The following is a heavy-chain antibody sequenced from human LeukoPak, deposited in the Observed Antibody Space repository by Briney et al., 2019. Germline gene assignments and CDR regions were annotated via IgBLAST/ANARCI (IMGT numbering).Heavy chain of an antibody. CDR3: ARAPMVRGVIITYNWFDP. J-gene: IGHJ5*02. CDR1: GGSISSSSSY. Sequence: SETLSLTCSVSGGSISSSSSYWGWIRQPPGKGLEWIGSIYYSGSTNYNPSLKSRVTISVDTSKNQFSLKLTSVTAADTAVYYCARAPMVRGVIITYNWFDPWGQGTLVTVSS. D-gene: IGHD3-10*01. V-gene: IGHV4-39*07. CDR2: IYYSGST.